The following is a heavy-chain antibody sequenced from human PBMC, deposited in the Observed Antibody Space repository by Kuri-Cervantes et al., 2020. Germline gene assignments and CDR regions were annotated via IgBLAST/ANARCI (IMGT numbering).Heavy chain of an antibody. J-gene: IGHJ4*02. CDR1: GYTFTSYY. D-gene: IGHD3-3*01. CDR2: INPSGGST. CDR3: ARGRHPRITIFGVVIRAALHFDY. V-gene: IGHV1-46*01. Sequence: ASVKVSCKASGYTFTSYYMHWVRQAPGQGLEWMGIINPSGGSTSYAQKFQGRVTMTRNTSVSTAYMELSSLRSEDTAVYYCARGRHPRITIFGVVIRAALHFDYWGQGTLVTVSS.